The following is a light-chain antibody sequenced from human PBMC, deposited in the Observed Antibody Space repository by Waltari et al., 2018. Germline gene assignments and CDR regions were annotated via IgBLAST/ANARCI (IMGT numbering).Light chain of an antibody. CDR2: DVS. J-gene: IGLJ1*01. Sequence: QSALTQPPSASGSPGQSVTISCTGTSSDVGGDNYSPWYQQHPGKAPKLMSYDVSKRPSGVPDRFSGSKSGNTASLTVSGLQAEDEADYYCSSYAGDSTFLFGTGTKVAVL. CDR1: SSDVGGDNY. CDR3: SSYAGDSTFL. V-gene: IGLV2-8*01.